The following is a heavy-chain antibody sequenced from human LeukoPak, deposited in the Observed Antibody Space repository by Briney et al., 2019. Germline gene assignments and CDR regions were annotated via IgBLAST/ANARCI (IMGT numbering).Heavy chain of an antibody. Sequence: GGFLRLSCAASAFTVSSNYMSWVRQAPGKGLEWVSVIYSGGSAYADSVKGRFTISRDNSKNTLYLQMNSLRAEDTAVYYCAREYSSSWFIFDYWGQGTLVTVSS. V-gene: IGHV3-66*01. CDR2: IYSGGSA. J-gene: IGHJ4*02. CDR3: AREYSSSWFIFDY. D-gene: IGHD6-13*01. CDR1: AFTVSSNY.